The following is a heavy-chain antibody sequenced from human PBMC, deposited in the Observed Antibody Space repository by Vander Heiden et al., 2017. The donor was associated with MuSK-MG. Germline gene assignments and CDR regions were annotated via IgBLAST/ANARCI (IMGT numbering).Heavy chain of an antibody. J-gene: IGHJ4*02. D-gene: IGHD3-16*01. CDR1: GITISSYT. CDR2: VSSSSVYI. V-gene: IGHV3-21*06. CDR3: ATQHMGAMGH. Sequence: EVQLVESGGGLVKPGGSLRLSCAASGITISSYTMNWVRQAPGKGREWVSSVSSSSVYIYYADSVRGRFTISRDNAENSLHLEMNSLRAEDTAVYYCATQHMGAMGHWGQGTLVTVSS.